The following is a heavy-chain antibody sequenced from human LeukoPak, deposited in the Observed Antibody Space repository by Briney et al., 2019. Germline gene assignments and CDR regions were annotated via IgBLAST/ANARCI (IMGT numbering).Heavy chain of an antibody. CDR1: GGTFSSYA. V-gene: IGHV1-69*13. CDR2: IIPIFGTA. D-gene: IGHD3-22*01. CDR3: ARDPLSYYYDSSGYYYYYYGMDV. Sequence: ASVTVSCKASGGTFSSYAISWVRQAPGQGLEWMGGIIPIFGTANYAQKFQGRVTITADESTSTAYMELSSLRSEDTAVYYCARDPLSYYYDSSGYYYYYYGMDVWGQGTTVTVSS. J-gene: IGHJ6*02.